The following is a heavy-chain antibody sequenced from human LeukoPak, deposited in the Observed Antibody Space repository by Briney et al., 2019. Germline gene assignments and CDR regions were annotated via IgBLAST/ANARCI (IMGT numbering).Heavy chain of an antibody. J-gene: IGHJ4*02. V-gene: IGHV3-66*01. CDR3: GRSGLQDNSGLFDY. CDR2: LYSDDTT. CDR1: GFTVSSNY. Sequence: GGSLRLSCAASGFTVSSNYMNWVRQAPGKGLEWVSVLYSDDTTYYAESAKGSFTISRDNAKNTLYLQINKLRAEDNAVYYCGRSGLQDNSGLFDYWGQGTLVTVSS. D-gene: IGHD5-24*01.